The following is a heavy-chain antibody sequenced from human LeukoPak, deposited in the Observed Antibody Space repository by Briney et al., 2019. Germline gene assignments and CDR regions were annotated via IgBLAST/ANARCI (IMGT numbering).Heavy chain of an antibody. CDR1: GFTFSNYW. D-gene: IGHD2/OR15-2a*01. V-gene: IGHV3-74*01. CDR2: ISSDGSST. CDR3: ARTAYSHYSLGL. Sequence: RGSLRLSCAASGFTFSNYWMHWVRQAPGKGLVWVSRISSDGSSTSYADSVKGRFTISRDNAKNTLYLQMNSLRAEDTAVYYCARTAYSHYSLGLWGQGTLLTVSS. J-gene: IGHJ4*02.